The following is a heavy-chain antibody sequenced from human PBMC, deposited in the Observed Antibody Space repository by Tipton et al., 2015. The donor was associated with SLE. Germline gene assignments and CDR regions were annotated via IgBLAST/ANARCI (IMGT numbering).Heavy chain of an antibody. J-gene: IGHJ3*02. Sequence: TLSLTCAVYGGSFSGSYYWGWIRQPAGKGLKWIGYIYTSGSTNYNPSLKSRVTISVDTSKNQFSLKLSSVTAADTDVYYCARDQGTGGAFDIWGQGTMVTVSS. V-gene: IGHV4-61*09. D-gene: IGHD7-27*01. CDR3: ARDQGTGGAFDI. CDR1: GGSFSGSYY. CDR2: IYTSGST.